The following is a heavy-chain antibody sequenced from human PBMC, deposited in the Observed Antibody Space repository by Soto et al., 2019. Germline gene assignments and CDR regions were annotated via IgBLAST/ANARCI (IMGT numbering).Heavy chain of an antibody. V-gene: IGHV4-30-4*01. CDR3: SRVLGYCRGGGCYSIWFDP. D-gene: IGHD2-15*01. Sequence: SETLSLTCTVSGGSISSGDYYWSWIRQPPGKGLEWIGYIYYSGSTYYNRSLKSRVTISVATSKNQFSLKLSSVTAGDTAVYFCSRVLGYCRGGGCYSIWFDPWGQGTLVTLSP. J-gene: IGHJ5*02. CDR2: IYYSGST. CDR1: GGSISSGDYY.